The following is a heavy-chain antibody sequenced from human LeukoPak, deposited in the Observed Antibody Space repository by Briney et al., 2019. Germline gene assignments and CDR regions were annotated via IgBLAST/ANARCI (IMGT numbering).Heavy chain of an antibody. D-gene: IGHD6-6*01. J-gene: IGHJ6*03. CDR3: ANHGAARAGSGYYYYYMDV. CDR1: GYTFSSYA. V-gene: IGHV3-23*01. CDR2: ISGSGGST. Sequence: GGSLRLSCAASGYTFSSYAMSWVRQAPGKGLEWVSAISGSGGSTYYADSVKGRFTISRDNSKNTLYLQMNSLRAEDTAVYYCANHGAARAGSGYYYYYMDVWGKGTTVTVSS.